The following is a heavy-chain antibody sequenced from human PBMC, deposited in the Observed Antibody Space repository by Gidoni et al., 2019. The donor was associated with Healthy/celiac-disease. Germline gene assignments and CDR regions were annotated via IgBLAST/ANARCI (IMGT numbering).Heavy chain of an antibody. CDR1: GGSISSSSYY. Sequence: QLQLQESGPGLVKPSETLSLPCTVSGGSISSSSYYWGWIRQPPGKGLEWIGSIYYSGSTYYNPSLKSRVTISVDTSKNQFSLKLSSVTAADTAVYYCARQSGDYYDSSGYYPFDYWGQGTLVTVSS. CDR3: ARQSGDYYDSSGYYPFDY. V-gene: IGHV4-39*01. CDR2: IYYSGST. J-gene: IGHJ4*02. D-gene: IGHD3-22*01.